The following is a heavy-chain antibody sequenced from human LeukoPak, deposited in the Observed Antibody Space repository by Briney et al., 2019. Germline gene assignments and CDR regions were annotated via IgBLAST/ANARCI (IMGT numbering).Heavy chain of an antibody. CDR1: GFTFSSHG. CDR2: ISYDGSKE. CDR3: ARDVTGSYPFDY. D-gene: IGHD1-26*01. V-gene: IGHV3-30*03. J-gene: IGHJ4*02. Sequence: TGGSLRLSCAASGFTFSSHGMHWVRQAPGKGLEWVALISYDGSKEYYADSVKGRFTLSRDNSKNTLHLQMNSLRAEDSALYYCARDVTGSYPFDYWGQGTLVTVSS.